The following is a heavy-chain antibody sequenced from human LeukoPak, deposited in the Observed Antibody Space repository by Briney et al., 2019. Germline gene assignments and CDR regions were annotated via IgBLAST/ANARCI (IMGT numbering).Heavy chain of an antibody. J-gene: IGHJ3*02. V-gene: IGHV4-59*12. D-gene: IGHD3-3*01. Sequence: SETLSLTCTVSGGSISSYYWSWIRQPPGKGLEWIGYIYYSGSTNYNPSLKSRVTMSVDTSKNQFSLKLSSVTAADTAVYYCARDGGARGYDFWSGYIDTHGPDAFDIWGQGTMVTVSS. CDR2: IYYSGST. CDR1: GGSISSYY. CDR3: ARDGGARGYDFWSGYIDTHGPDAFDI.